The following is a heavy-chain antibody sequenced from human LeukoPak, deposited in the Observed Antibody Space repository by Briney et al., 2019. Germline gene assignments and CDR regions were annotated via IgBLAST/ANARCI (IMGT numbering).Heavy chain of an antibody. CDR1: GFTFSSYA. Sequence: GGSLRLSCSASGFTFSSYAMYWVRQAPGKGLEYVSAISSNGGSTYYADSVKGRFTISRDNSNNTLYLQMSSLRAEDTAVYYCVKDYYGSGSYNWFDPWGQGTLVTVSS. CDR2: ISSNGGST. CDR3: VKDYYGSGSYNWFDP. J-gene: IGHJ5*02. V-gene: IGHV3-64D*06. D-gene: IGHD3-10*01.